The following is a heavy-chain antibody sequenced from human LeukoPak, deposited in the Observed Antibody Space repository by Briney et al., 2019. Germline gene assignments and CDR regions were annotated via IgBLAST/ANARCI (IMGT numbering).Heavy chain of an antibody. D-gene: IGHD2-15*01. Sequence: GGSLRLSCAASGFTFSSYGMSWVRQAPGKGLEWVSAISGSGGSTYYADSVKGRFTVSRDNSKNMLYLQMNSLRAEATAVYYCAKVLLYCSGGSCYSNSWGQGTLVNVSS. V-gene: IGHV3-23*01. CDR3: AKVLLYCSGGSCYSNS. CDR1: GFTFSSYG. CDR2: ISGSGGST. J-gene: IGHJ4*02.